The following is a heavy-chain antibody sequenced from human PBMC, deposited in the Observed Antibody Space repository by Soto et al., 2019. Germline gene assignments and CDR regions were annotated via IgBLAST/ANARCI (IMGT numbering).Heavy chain of an antibody. V-gene: IGHV5-10-1*01. J-gene: IGHJ6*02. CDR2: IDPTDSYT. CDR1: GYSFTSYW. CDR3: ARRYCSSASCPRNYYGMDV. Sequence: GESLKISCKGSGYSFTSYWISWVRQMPGKGLDWMGRIDPTDSYTTYSPSFQGHVTITADKSVSTAFLQWSSLKASDTAMYYCARRYCSSASCPRNYYGMDVWGQGTTVTVSS. D-gene: IGHD2-2*01.